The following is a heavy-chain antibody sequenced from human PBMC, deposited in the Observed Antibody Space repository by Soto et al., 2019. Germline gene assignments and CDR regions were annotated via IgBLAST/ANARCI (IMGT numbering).Heavy chain of an antibody. D-gene: IGHD6-6*01. J-gene: IGHJ4*02. CDR3: ARDRGWSSSPGYFDY. Sequence: EVQLVESGGGLVQPGGSLRLSCAASGFTFSSYEMNWVRQAPGKGLEWVSYISSSSSTIYYADSVKGRFTSSRDNAKNSLYLQMNSLRAEDTGVYYCARDRGWSSSPGYFDYWGRGTLVTVSS. CDR2: ISSSSSTI. V-gene: IGHV3-48*03. CDR1: GFTFSSYE.